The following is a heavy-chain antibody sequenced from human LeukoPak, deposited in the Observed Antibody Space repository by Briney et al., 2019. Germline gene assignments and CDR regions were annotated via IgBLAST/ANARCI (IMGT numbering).Heavy chain of an antibody. CDR3: ARDRSSAYYRDYFDY. CDR1: SGSIGNYY. D-gene: IGHD2-2*01. CDR2: IHNSGST. Sequence: SETLSLTCSVSSGSIGNYYWGWIGQPDGLELEWIVRIHNSGSTNYKPSLKSRVTMSIGTSANRFSLRLTSVTAADTALYYCARDRSSAYYRDYFDYWGQGILVTVSS. J-gene: IGHJ4*02. V-gene: IGHV4-4*07.